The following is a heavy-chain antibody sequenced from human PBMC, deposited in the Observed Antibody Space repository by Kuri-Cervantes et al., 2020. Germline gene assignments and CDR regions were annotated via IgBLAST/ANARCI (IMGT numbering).Heavy chain of an antibody. J-gene: IGHJ5*02. CDR3: ARAGITMVRGVLYNWFDP. Sequence: SETLSLTCAVSGGSISSSNWWSWVRQPPGKGLEWIGEIYHSGSTNYNPSLKSRVTISVDKSKNQFSLKLSSVTAADTAVYYCARAGITMVRGVLYNWFDPWGQGTLVTVSS. V-gene: IGHV4-4*02. CDR1: GGSISSSNW. CDR2: IYHSGST. D-gene: IGHD3-10*01.